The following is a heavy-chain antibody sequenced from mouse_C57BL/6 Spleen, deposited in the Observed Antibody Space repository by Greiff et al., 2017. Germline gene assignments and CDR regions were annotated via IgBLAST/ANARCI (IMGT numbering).Heavy chain of an antibody. CDR3: TTTVVATRAMDY. CDR1: GFNIKDYY. V-gene: IGHV14-1*01. J-gene: IGHJ4*01. Sequence: VQLQQSGAELVRPGASVKLSCTASGFNIKDYYMHWVKQRPEQGLEWIGRIDPGDGDTEYAPKFQGKATMTADTSSNTAYLQLSSLTSEYTAVYYCTTTVVATRAMDYWGQGTSVTVSS. D-gene: IGHD1-1*01. CDR2: IDPGDGDT.